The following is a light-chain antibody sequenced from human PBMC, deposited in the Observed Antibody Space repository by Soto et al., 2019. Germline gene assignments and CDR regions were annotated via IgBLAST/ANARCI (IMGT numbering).Light chain of an antibody. CDR1: QDISNY. Sequence: DIQMTQSPSSLSASVGDRVTITCQASQDISNYLNWYQQKPGKAPKLLIYDASNLETGVPSRFSGSGSGTDFTFTISSLQPEDIATYYCQQYDKLPPNFTFGPGTKVDIK. V-gene: IGKV1-33*01. CDR2: DAS. CDR3: QQYDKLPPNFT. J-gene: IGKJ3*01.